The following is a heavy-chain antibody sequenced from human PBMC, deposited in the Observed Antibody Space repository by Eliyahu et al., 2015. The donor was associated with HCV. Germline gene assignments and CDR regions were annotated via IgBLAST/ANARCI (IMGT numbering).Heavy chain of an antibody. CDR1: GFTFVXYA. Sequence: EVQLVESGGGLXXPGRSLXLSCAASGFTFVXYAMHWVRQTPGKGLEWVSGISWNSRNIGYADSVKGRFTISRDNAKNSLYLQMNSLRAEDTALYYCAKDTSSSSYYYYAMDVWGQGTTVSVSS. V-gene: IGHV3-9*01. D-gene: IGHD6-6*01. CDR3: AKDTSSSSYYYYAMDV. CDR2: ISWNSRNI. J-gene: IGHJ6*02.